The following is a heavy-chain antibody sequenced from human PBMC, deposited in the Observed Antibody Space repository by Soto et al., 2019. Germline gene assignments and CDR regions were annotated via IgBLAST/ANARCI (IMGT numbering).Heavy chain of an antibody. D-gene: IGHD2-15*01. CDR2: IYYSGST. CDR1: GGSISSGGYY. Sequence: SETLSLTCTVSGGSISSGGYYWSWIRQHPGKGLEWIGYIYYSGSTYYNPSLKSRVTISVDTSKNQFSLKLSSVTAADTAVYYCARVRGRYCSGGSCYSVNWFDPWGQGTLVTVSS. V-gene: IGHV4-31*03. J-gene: IGHJ5*02. CDR3: ARVRGRYCSGGSCYSVNWFDP.